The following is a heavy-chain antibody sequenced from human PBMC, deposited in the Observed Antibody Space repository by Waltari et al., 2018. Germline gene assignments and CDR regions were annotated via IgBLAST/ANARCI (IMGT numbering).Heavy chain of an antibody. CDR2: IVPDIGNT. D-gene: IGHD1-1*01. V-gene: IGHV1-69*04. Sequence: QVQLVQSGAVMKKPGSSVKVSCKASEGTFNTYSDSWGRQAPGQGLEWLGRIVPDIGNTNFIQKLGGRFSISVDKSTTTAYMQLNRLRIEDTAMYFCARGRGDGWNVNTFDVWGQGTMVMVSA. CDR1: EGTFNTYS. CDR3: ARGRGDGWNVNTFDV. J-gene: IGHJ3*01.